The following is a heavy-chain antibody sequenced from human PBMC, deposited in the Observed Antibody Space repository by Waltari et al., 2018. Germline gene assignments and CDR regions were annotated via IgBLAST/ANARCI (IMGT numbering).Heavy chain of an antibody. CDR3: ASHSGYYPNYYFDY. J-gene: IGHJ4*02. CDR1: GYSITRGYY. CDR2: IHHSGNS. V-gene: IGHV4-38-2*02. D-gene: IGHD5-12*01. Sequence: QVQLQESGPGLVKPSETLSLTCTVSGYSITRGYYWGWIRQPPGRGLEWIAAIHHSGNSYYNPSLKSRVTISVDTSKNQVSLRVNSVTAADTAVYYCASHSGYYPNYYFDYWGQGTLVTVSS.